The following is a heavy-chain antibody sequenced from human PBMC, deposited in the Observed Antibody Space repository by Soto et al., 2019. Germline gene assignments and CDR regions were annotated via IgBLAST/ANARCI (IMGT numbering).Heavy chain of an antibody. V-gene: IGHV1-8*01. Sequence: QVQLVQSGAEVKKPGASVKVSCKASGYTFTSYDINWVRQATGQGLEWMGWMNPNSGNTGYAQKFQGRVTTTMNTSISTAYMELSSLRSEDTAVYYCARQIPSSSSWNYWGQGTLVTVSS. CDR2: MNPNSGNT. D-gene: IGHD6-13*01. CDR3: ARQIPSSSSWNY. CDR1: GYTFTSYD. J-gene: IGHJ4*02.